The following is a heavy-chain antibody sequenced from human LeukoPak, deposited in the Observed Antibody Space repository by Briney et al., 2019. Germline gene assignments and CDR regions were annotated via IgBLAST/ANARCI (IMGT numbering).Heavy chain of an antibody. Sequence: PGGSLRLSCAASGFTFSHYSMHWVRQAPGKGLEYVSAINSNGDDTYYTNSVKGRFTISRDNSKNTLYLQMGSLRAEDMAVYYCARDPGRGPDYWGQGTLVTVSS. CDR3: ARDPGRGPDY. J-gene: IGHJ4*02. CDR2: INSNGDDT. V-gene: IGHV3-64*01. CDR1: GFTFSHYS. D-gene: IGHD2-15*01.